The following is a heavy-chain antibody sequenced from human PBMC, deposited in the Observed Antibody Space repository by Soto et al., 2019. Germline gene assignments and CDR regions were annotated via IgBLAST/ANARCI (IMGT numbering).Heavy chain of an antibody. CDR1: GFSLSTYT. CDR2: IFGSSGKT. CDR3: AKDRQPDGIWTFDY. V-gene: IGHV3-23*01. J-gene: IGHJ4*02. Sequence: EVQLLESGGHLVQPGGSLRLTCAASGFSLSTYTMNWVRQAPGKGLEWLSGIFGSSGKTFYADSVKGRFTISKDNSKNMLLLQMDSLTAEDTAVYYCAKDRQPDGIWTFDYWGQGTLVTVSS. D-gene: IGHD3-9*01.